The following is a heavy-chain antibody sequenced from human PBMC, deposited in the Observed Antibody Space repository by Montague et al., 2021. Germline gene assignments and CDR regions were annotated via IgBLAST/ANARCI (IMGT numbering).Heavy chain of an antibody. CDR2: IFYSGNT. Sequence: TLSLTCTVSGGSISSGGYYWSWIRQLPGKGLEWIGYIFYSGNTYYNPSLKSRVTISVDTSKNQVSLKLSSVTAADTAVYYCARAEDYYGSGSYLGFDYWGQGTLVTVSS. D-gene: IGHD3-10*01. J-gene: IGHJ4*02. V-gene: IGHV4-31*03. CDR3: ARAEDYYGSGSYLGFDY. CDR1: GGSISSGGYY.